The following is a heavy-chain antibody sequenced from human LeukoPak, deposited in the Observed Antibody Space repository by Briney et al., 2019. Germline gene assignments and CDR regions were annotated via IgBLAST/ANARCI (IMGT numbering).Heavy chain of an antibody. Sequence: GGSLRLSCGASGFSFSTHAMSWVRQAPGKGLEWVSALSPSGGITYYDDSVKGRFTISSDNSKNTLCLQMNSLRAEDTAVYYCAKGVNYFVLEYWGQGTLVTISS. D-gene: IGHD3-10*02. CDR3: AKGVNYFVLEY. CDR2: LSPSGGIT. J-gene: IGHJ4*02. V-gene: IGHV3-23*01. CDR1: GFSFSTHA.